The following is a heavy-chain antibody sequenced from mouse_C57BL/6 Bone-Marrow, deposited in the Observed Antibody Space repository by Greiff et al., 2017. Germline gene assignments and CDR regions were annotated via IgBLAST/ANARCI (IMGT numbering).Heavy chain of an antibody. D-gene: IGHD1-1*01. CDR3: TRSFITTVVAFDY. J-gene: IGHJ2*01. V-gene: IGHV1-15*01. CDR2: IDPETGGT. CDR1: GYTFTDYE. Sequence: VQLQQSGAELVRPGASVTLSCTASGYTFTDYEMHWVKQTPVHGLEWIGAIDPETGGTAYNQKFKGKAILTADKSSSTAYMELRSLTSEDSAVYYCTRSFITTVVAFDYWGQGTTLTVSS.